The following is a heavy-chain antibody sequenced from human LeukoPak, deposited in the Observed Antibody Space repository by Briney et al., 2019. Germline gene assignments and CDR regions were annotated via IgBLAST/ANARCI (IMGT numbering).Heavy chain of an antibody. J-gene: IGHJ5*02. CDR2: ISSGGSTI. CDR1: GFTFSDYY. Sequence: GGSLRLSCAVSGFTFSDYYMSWIRQAPGKGLEWVSYISSGGSTISHADSVKGRFTISRDNAENSLYLQMNSLRAEDTAVYYCARDPHYGDYDGWFDPWGQGTLVTVSS. V-gene: IGHV3-11*04. D-gene: IGHD4-17*01. CDR3: ARDPHYGDYDGWFDP.